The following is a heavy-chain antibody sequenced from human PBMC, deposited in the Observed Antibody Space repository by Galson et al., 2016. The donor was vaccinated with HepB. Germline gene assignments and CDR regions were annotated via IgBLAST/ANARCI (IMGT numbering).Heavy chain of an antibody. CDR1: GFTFSTYY. Sequence: SLRLSCAASGFTFSTYYMIWVRQTPGKGLEWVANIKQDESLKSYVDSVKGRFTISRDNAKNSLYLQMNSLRAEDTAVYYCVRGGLYDDQIMDFWCQGTLVTVSS. CDR3: VRGGLYDDQIMDF. D-gene: IGHD3-16*01. CDR2: IKQDESLK. J-gene: IGHJ4*02. V-gene: IGHV3-7*03.